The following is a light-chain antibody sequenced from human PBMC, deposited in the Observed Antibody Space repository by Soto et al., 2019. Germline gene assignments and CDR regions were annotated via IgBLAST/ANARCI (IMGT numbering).Light chain of an antibody. V-gene: IGKV3-15*01. CDR2: GAS. Sequence: EIVMTQSPATLSVSPGGRATLSCRASQSISDTLAWYQQKPGQAPRLLIHGASTRSPGFPARFSGSGSGTDCTLTISSLQSEDFAVYYCQQDDNWPWTFGQGTKVEIK. CDR1: QSISDT. J-gene: IGKJ1*01. CDR3: QQDDNWPWT.